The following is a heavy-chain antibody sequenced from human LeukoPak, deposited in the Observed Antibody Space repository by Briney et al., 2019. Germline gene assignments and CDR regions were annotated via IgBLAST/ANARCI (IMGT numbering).Heavy chain of an antibody. CDR2: ISTYNGDT. J-gene: IGHJ4*02. Sequence: ASVKVSCKASGYTFTSYGIRWVRQAPGQGLEWMGWISTYNGDTNYAQKLQGRVTMTTDTSTSTAYMALRSLRSDDTAVYYCARDHNWAVDYWGQGTLVTVSS. CDR1: GYTFTSYG. CDR3: ARDHNWAVDY. V-gene: IGHV1-18*01. D-gene: IGHD1-1*01.